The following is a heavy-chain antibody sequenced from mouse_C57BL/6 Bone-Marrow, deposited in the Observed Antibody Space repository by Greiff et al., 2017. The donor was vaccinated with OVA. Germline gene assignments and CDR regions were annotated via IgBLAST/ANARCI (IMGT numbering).Heavy chain of an antibody. J-gene: IGHJ2*01. CDR1: GFTFSSYA. CDR3: ARERLPLDY. V-gene: IGHV5-4*01. D-gene: IGHD2-2*01. CDR2: ISDGGSYT. Sequence: LVESGGGLVKPGGSLKLSCAASGFTFSSYAMSWVRQTPEKRLEWVATISDGGSYTYYPDNVKGRFTISRDNAKNNLYLQMSHLKSEDTAMYYCARERLPLDYWGQGTTLTVSS.